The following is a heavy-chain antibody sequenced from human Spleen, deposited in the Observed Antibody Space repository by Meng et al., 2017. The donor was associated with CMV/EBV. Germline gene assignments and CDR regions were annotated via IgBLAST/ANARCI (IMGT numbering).Heavy chain of an antibody. CDR1: GFTVSSNY. CDR2: IYSGGST. J-gene: IGHJ6*02. CDR3: AREGATIIVGDYGMDV. Sequence: GGSLRLSCAASGFTVSSNYMSWVRQAPGKGLEWVSVIYSGGSTYYADSVKGRFTISRDNSKNTLYLQMNSLRAEDTAVYYCAREGATIIVGDYGMDVWGQGTTVTVSS. V-gene: IGHV3-66*02. D-gene: IGHD3-22*01.